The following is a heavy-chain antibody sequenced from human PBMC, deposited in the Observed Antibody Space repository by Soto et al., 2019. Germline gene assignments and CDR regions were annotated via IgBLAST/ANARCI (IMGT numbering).Heavy chain of an antibody. Sequence: PGGSLRLSCAASGFTFSSFGMNWVRQAPGKGLEWVSGVRSDGDTTYNAESVKGRFTVSRDTSKNTVYLQMNSLRAEDTAVYYCAKGKGVGATPDGANCWGQGSPVTLS. V-gene: IGHV3-23*01. J-gene: IGHJ4*02. D-gene: IGHD1-26*01. CDR3: AKGKGVGATPDGANC. CDR2: VRSDGDTT. CDR1: GFTFSSFG.